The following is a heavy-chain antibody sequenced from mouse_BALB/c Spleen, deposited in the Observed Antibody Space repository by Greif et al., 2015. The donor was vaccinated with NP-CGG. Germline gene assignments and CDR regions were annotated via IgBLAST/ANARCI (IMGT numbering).Heavy chain of an antibody. CDR2: INPNYGTT. V-gene: IGHV1-39*01. Sequence: KPGTSGKISCKASGYSFTDYKMNWVKQSNGKSLEWIGVINPNYGTTSYNQKFKGKATLTVVQSSNTAYMQLNSLTSEDSAVYYCTRSAFYYGSSYAWFAYWGQGTLVTVSA. J-gene: IGHJ3*01. D-gene: IGHD1-1*01. CDR3: TRSAFYYGSSYAWFAY. CDR1: GYSFTDYK.